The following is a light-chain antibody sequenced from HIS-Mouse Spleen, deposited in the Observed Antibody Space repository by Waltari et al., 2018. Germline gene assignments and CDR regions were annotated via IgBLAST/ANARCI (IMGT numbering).Light chain of an antibody. J-gene: IGLJ2*01. V-gene: IGLV2-14*03. CDR1: SSDVGGYNY. CDR2: DVS. CDR3: SSYTSSSTLVV. Sequence: QSALTQPASVSGSPGQSITISCTGTSSDVGGYNYVSWYQQHPGKAPKLMIYDVSKRPSGGSKRFAGSKSGNTASLTISGRQAEDEADYYCSSYTSSSTLVVFGGGTKLTVL.